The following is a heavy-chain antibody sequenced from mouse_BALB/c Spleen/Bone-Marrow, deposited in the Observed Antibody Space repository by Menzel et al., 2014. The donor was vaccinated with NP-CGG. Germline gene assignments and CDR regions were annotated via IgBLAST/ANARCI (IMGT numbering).Heavy chain of an antibody. Sequence: VQLQHPVTVLSTPGASVKMSCKASGYSFSTYWMHWVKQRPGQGLEWIGAIYPGNSDSSYNQKFEGKAKLTAVTSASTAYMELISLTHEDSAVYYCTRRGSSTFPYWGQGTLVTVSA. CDR3: TRRGSSTFPY. J-gene: IGHJ3*01. CDR2: IYPGNSDS. D-gene: IGHD1-1*01. V-gene: IGHV1-5*01. CDR1: GYSFSTYW.